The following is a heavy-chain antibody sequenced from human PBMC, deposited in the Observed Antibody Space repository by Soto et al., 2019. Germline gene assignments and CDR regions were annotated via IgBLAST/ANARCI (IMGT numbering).Heavy chain of an antibody. J-gene: IGHJ5*02. CDR3: ARDPRKETYYDFWSGYYNWFDP. CDR1: GYTFTSYG. D-gene: IGHD3-3*01. CDR2: ISAYNGNT. V-gene: IGHV1-18*01. Sequence: ASVKVSCKASGYTFTSYGISWVRQAPGQGLEWMGWISAYNGNTNYAQKLQGRVTMTTDTSTSTAYMELRSLRSDDTAVYYCARDPRKETYYDFWSGYYNWFDPWGQGTLVTVSS.